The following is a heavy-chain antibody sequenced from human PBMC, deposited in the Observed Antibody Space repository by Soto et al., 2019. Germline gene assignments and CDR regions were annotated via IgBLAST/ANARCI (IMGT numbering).Heavy chain of an antibody. CDR1: GASINKNDYY. J-gene: IGHJ2*01. CDR3: ARMSYFYDKWYFDL. V-gene: IGHV4-30-4*01. CDR2: VYYSGTT. D-gene: IGHD3-22*01. Sequence: SETLSHTCTVSGASINKNDYYWIWIRQTPGKGLEWIGYVYYSGTTDYIPSLKSRLSMSIDKSQNQFTLKLNSVTAADTATYYCARMSYFYDKWYFDLWGRGTLVTVSS.